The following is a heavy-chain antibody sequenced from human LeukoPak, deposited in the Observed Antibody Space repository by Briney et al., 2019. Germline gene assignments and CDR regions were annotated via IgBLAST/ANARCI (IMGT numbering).Heavy chain of an antibody. CDR2: IYHSGST. J-gene: IGHJ4*02. D-gene: IGHD3-10*01. CDR3: ARDGATLVRGVGMAY. Sequence: SETLSLTCTVSGYSISSGYYWGWIRQPPGKGLEWIGSIYHSGSTYYNPSLKSRVTISVDTSKNQFSLKMTSVTAADTAVYYCARDGATLVRGVGMAYWGQGTLVTVSS. CDR1: GYSISSGYY. V-gene: IGHV4-38-2*02.